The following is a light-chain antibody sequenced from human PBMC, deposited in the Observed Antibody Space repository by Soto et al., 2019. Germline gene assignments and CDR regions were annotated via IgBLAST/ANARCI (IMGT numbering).Light chain of an antibody. Sequence: QSALTQPASVSGSPGPSITISCTGTSSDVGGYKYVSWYQQHPGKAPKLMIYDVTNRPSGVSNRFSGSKSGNTASLTISGLQAEDEADYYCSSYTSTSTRVVFGGGTKVTVL. CDR3: SSYTSTSTRVV. V-gene: IGLV2-14*01. CDR1: SSDVGGYKY. CDR2: DVT. J-gene: IGLJ2*01.